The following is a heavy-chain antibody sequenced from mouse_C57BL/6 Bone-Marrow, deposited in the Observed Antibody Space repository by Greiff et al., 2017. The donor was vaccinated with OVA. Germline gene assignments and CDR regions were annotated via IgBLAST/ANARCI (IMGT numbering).Heavy chain of an antibody. J-gene: IGHJ4*01. CDR3: AREYGNYLFFYAMDY. D-gene: IGHD2-1*01. V-gene: IGHV1-39*01. CDR2: INPNYGTT. CDR1: GYSFTDYN. Sequence: EVQLQQSGPELVKPGASVKISCKASGYSFTDYNMNWVKQSNGKSLEWIGVINPNYGTTSYNQKFKGKATLTVDQSSSTAYMQLNILTSEDYAVYDCAREYGNYLFFYAMDYWGQGNSVTVSS.